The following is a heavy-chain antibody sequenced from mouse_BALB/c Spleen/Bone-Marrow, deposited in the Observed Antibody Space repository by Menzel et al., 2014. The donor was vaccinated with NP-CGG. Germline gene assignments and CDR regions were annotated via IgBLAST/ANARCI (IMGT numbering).Heavy chain of an antibody. J-gene: IGHJ3*01. V-gene: IGHV1S81*02. Sequence: QVQLQQSGAELVKPGASVKLSCKASGYTFTSYYMYWVKQRPGQGLEWIGEINPSNGGTNFNEKFKSKATLTVDKSSSTAYMQLSSLTSDDSAVYYCAREGDSPFAYWGQGTLLTVSA. CDR2: INPSNGGT. CDR3: AREGDSPFAY. D-gene: IGHD2-13*01. CDR1: GYTFTSYY.